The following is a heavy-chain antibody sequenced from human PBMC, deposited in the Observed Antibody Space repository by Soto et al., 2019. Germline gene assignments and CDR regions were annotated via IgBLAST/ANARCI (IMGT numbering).Heavy chain of an antibody. CDR3: VRIGGATKEAPVDY. CDR1: GGSISSGGYY. D-gene: IGHD1-26*01. J-gene: IGHJ4*02. CDR2: IYYSGST. V-gene: IGHV4-31*03. Sequence: TLSLTCTVSGGSISSGGYYWSWIRQHPGKGLEWIGYIYYSGSTYYNPSLKSRVTISVDTSKNQFSLKLSSVTAADTAVYYCVRIGGATKEAPVDYWGQGTLVTVSS.